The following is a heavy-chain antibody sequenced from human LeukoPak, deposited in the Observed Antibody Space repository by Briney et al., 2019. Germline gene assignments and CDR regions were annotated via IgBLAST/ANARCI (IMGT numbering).Heavy chain of an antibody. CDR1: GFTFSDGY. J-gene: IGHJ5*01. D-gene: IGHD1-7*01. Sequence: PGGSLRLSCAASGFTFSDGYLGWARQARERGLEWVGCIRPKAHDGTTDYAAPVRGRFTITRDDSRSTFSLHMSSLRIEDTAVYYCCTDRGVMELPLFASWGQGTLVTVSS. CDR3: CTDRGVMELPLFAS. V-gene: IGHV3-15*01. CDR2: IRPKAHDGTT.